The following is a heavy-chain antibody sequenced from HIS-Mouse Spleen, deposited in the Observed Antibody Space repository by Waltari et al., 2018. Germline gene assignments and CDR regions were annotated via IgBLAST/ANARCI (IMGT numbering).Heavy chain of an antibody. D-gene: IGHD7-27*01. CDR3: ARQSNWGSGFDY. CDR1: GGSISSYY. V-gene: IGHV4-59*08. CDR2: MYYSGST. J-gene: IGHJ4*02. Sequence: QVQLQESGPGLVKPSETLSLTCTVSGGSISSYYWSWIRQPPGKGLEWIGYMYYSGSTNYNPTRKSRVTISVDTSKNQFSLKLSSVTAADTAVYYCARQSNWGSGFDYWGQGTLVTVSS.